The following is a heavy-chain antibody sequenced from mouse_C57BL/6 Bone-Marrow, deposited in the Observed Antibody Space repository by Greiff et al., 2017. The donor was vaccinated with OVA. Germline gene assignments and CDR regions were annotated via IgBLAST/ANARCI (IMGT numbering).Heavy chain of an antibody. J-gene: IGHJ2*01. V-gene: IGHV1-80*01. CDR2: IYPGDGDT. CDR3: ARKNYGSSYLYFDY. Sequence: VQLQQSGAELVKPGASVKISCKASGYAFSSYWMNWVKQRPGKGLEWIGQIYPGDGDTNYNGKFKDKATLTADKSSSTAYMQLSSLTSEDSAVYYCARKNYGSSYLYFDYWGQGTTLTVSS. CDR1: GYAFSSYW. D-gene: IGHD1-1*01.